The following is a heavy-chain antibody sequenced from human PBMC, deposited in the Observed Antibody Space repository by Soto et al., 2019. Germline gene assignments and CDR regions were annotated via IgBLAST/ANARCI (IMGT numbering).Heavy chain of an antibody. CDR2: ISGNGNTI. CDR3: VRDWSSNANSVNDF. D-gene: IGHD2-8*01. J-gene: IGHJ4*02. CDR1: GITFSSYS. Sequence: GGSLRLSCAASGITFSSYSMNWVRQAPGTGLEWLSYISGNGNTIYHADSVKGRFTISRDNTRNSLYLQMNSLRAEDTSVYYCVRDWSSNANSVNDFWGQGTLVTVSS. V-gene: IGHV3-48*01.